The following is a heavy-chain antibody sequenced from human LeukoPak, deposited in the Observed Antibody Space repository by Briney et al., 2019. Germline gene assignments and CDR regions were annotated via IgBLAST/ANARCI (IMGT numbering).Heavy chain of an antibody. CDR1: GGYISSYY. J-gene: IGHJ5*02. CDR2: IYSSGST. Sequence: SETLSLTCTVSGGYISSYYWSWIRQPAGKGLEWIGRIYSSGSTNYSPSLKSRVTMSVDTSKNQFSLKLSSVTAADTAVYYCVKLGVVGIDQNWFDPWGQGTLVTVSS. CDR3: VKLGVVGIDQNWFDP. D-gene: IGHD2-2*01. V-gene: IGHV4-4*07.